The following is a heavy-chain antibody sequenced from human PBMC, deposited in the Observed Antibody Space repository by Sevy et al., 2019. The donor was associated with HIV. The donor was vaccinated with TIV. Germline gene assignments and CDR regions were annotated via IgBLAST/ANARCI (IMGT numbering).Heavy chain of an antibody. V-gene: IGHV3-23*01. CDR2: LSFGGGEI. J-gene: IGHJ4*02. D-gene: IGHD2-8*01. CDR3: AREGCTKPHDY. Sequence: GGSLRLSCAASGFTFSKYSMSWVRQPPGKGLGWVSTLSFGGGEINYADSVKGRFTISRDNSKSSVYLQMNNLRPEDTAVYYCAREGCTKPHDYWGQGTLVTVSS. CDR1: GFTFSKYS.